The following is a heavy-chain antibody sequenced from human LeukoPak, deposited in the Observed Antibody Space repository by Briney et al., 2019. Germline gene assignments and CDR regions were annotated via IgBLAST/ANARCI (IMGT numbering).Heavy chain of an antibody. V-gene: IGHV4-34*08. CDR1: GFTFSIYW. J-gene: IGHJ6*02. D-gene: IGHD4-17*01. CDR2: INHSGST. CDR3: AGSTVTSYYYYGMDV. Sequence: GSLRLSCAASGFTFSIYWMSWVRQPPGKGLEWIGEINHSGSTNYNPSLKSRVTISVDTSKNQFSLKLSSVTAADTAVYYCAGSTVTSYYYYGMDVWGQGTTVTVSS.